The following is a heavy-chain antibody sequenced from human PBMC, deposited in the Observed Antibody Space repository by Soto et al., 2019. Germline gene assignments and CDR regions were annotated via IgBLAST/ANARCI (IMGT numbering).Heavy chain of an antibody. J-gene: IGHJ6*02. Sequence: LSLTCSVSGGSVRSGNHFWNWIRQPPGRGLEWLGYMYYTGVTNYNPSLKSRVSMSVDTSKDQFSLNLTSLTAADTAVYYCARGGEPLGYYGLDVWGQGTTVTVSS. V-gene: IGHV4-61*01. CDR3: ARGGEPLGYYGLDV. CDR2: MYYTGVT. CDR1: GGSVRSGNHF.